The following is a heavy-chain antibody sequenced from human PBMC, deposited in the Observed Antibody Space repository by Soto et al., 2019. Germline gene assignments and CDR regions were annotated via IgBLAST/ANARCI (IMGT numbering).Heavy chain of an antibody. D-gene: IGHD2-15*01. V-gene: IGHV4-31*03. CDR3: ARVGVEGIGYCSGGSCYPRSGFDY. Sequence: PSETLSLTCTVSGGSISSGGYYWSWIRQHPGKGLEGVGYFYYSGSTYYNPSLKSRVTISVDTSKNQFSLKLSSVTAADTAVYYCARVGVEGIGYCSGGSCYPRSGFDYWGQGTLVTVSS. CDR1: GGSISSGGYY. J-gene: IGHJ4*02. CDR2: FYYSGST.